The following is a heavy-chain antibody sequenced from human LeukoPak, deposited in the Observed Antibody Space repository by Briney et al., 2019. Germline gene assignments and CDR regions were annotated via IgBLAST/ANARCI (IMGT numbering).Heavy chain of an antibody. CDR2: INAGNGNT. D-gene: IGHD3-22*01. J-gene: IGHJ4*02. CDR3: ARVREVSPYYYDSSGYYNAHTFDY. V-gene: IGHV1-3*01. CDR1: GYTFTSYA. Sequence: GASVKVSCKASGYTFTSYAMHWVRQAPGQRLEWMGWINAGNGNTKYSQKFQGRVTITRDTSASTAYMELSSLRAEDTAVYYCARVREVSPYYYDSSGYYNAHTFDYWGQGTLVTVSS.